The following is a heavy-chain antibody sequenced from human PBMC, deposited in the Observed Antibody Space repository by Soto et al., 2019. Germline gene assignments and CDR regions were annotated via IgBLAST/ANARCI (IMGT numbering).Heavy chain of an antibody. Sequence: PGGSLRLSCAASGFIVSSNYMSWVRQTPGKGLEWVSVIYSGGSTYYADSVKGRFTISRDNSKNTLYLQMNSLRTEDTAVYYCARGARYYDILTGYLPFDYWGQGTLVTVSS. V-gene: IGHV3-66*01. J-gene: IGHJ4*02. CDR2: IYSGGST. D-gene: IGHD3-9*01. CDR3: ARGARYYDILTGYLPFDY. CDR1: GFIVSSNY.